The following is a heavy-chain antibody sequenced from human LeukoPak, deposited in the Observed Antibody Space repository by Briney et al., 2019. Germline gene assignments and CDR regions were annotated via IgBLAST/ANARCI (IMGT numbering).Heavy chain of an antibody. D-gene: IGHD3-3*01. J-gene: IGHJ4*02. V-gene: IGHV4-30-4*08. CDR1: GDSISSGPYY. Sequence: SETLSLTCTVSGDSISSGPYYWTWIRQRPGKGLEWIGYIYYSGSTGSTNYNPSLKSRVTISVDTSKNQFSLKLSSVTAADTAVYYCARLHSPFGVVTSYFDYWGQGTLVTVSS. CDR2: IYYSGSTGST. CDR3: ARLHSPFGVVTSYFDY.